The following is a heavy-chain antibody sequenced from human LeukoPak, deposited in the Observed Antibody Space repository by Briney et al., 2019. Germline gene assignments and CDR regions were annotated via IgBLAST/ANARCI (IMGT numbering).Heavy chain of an antibody. V-gene: IGHV4-59*01. CDR1: GGSISSYY. J-gene: IGHJ4*02. D-gene: IGHD6-19*01. Sequence: SETLSLTCTVSGGSISSYYWSWIRQPPGKGLEWIGYIYYSGSTNYNPSLKSRVTISVDTSKNQFSLKLSSVTAADTAVYYCARLSGWAFDYWGQGTLVSVSS. CDR3: ARLSGWAFDY. CDR2: IYYSGST.